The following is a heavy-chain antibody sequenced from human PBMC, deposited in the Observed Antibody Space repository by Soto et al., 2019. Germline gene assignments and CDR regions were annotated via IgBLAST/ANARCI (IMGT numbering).Heavy chain of an antibody. V-gene: IGHV4-31*03. CDR3: ARDRAVAGTRAIDY. D-gene: IGHD6-19*01. J-gene: IGHJ4*02. CDR1: GGSISSGGYY. CDR2: IYYSGST. Sequence: QVQLQESGPGLVKPSQTLSLTCTVSGGSISSGGYYWSWIRQHPGKGLEWIGYIYYSGSTYYNPSLKSRVTISVDTSKYQFSLKLSSVTAADTAVYYCARDRAVAGTRAIDYWGQGTLVTVSS.